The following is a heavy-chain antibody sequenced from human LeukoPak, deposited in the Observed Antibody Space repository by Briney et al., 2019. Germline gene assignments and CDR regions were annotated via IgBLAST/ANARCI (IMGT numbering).Heavy chain of an antibody. D-gene: IGHD2/OR15-2a*01. Sequence: GGSLRLSCAASGFTFSGFSMHWIRQAPGRGLEYVSAINGNGDKTFYTDSVRGRFAIFRDNSKNTLFLQMGSLRGEDTALYFCARIGMENFYDLWGQGTLVTVSS. J-gene: IGHJ5*02. CDR2: INGNGDKT. CDR1: GFTFSGFS. CDR3: ARIGMENFYDL. V-gene: IGHV3-64*02.